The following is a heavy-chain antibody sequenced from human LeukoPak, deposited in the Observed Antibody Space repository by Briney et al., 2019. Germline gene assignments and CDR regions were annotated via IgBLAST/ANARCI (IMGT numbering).Heavy chain of an antibody. J-gene: IGHJ5*02. CDR2: IHTTGST. D-gene: IGHD4-17*01. V-gene: IGHV4-4*07. Sequence: VQPSETLSLTCNVSGASISSYYWSWIRQSAGKELEWIGRIHTTGSTNLNPSFKSRVTLSRDTSKNQLSLKLTSVTAADTAVYYCARSSLGDYAGWFDPWGQGTLVTVSS. CDR3: ARSSLGDYAGWFDP. CDR1: GASISSYY.